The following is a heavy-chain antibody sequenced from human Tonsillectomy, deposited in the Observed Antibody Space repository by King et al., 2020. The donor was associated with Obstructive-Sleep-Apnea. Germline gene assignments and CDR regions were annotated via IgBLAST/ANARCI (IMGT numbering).Heavy chain of an antibody. CDR2: INDNGEST. CDR3: VRLGLDRIGQGPLASGLKMY. CDR1: GFTFRNYA. Sequence: VHLLESGGGLVQPGGSLRLSCGASGFTFRNYAMSWVRQAPGKGLEWVSTINDNGESTHYAESVKGRFTISRDNSKNTLHLQMLGLTAEDTAVYYCVRLGLDRIGQGPLASGLKMYWGQGTLVTVSS. V-gene: IGHV3-23*01. J-gene: IGHJ4*02. D-gene: IGHD2-15*01.